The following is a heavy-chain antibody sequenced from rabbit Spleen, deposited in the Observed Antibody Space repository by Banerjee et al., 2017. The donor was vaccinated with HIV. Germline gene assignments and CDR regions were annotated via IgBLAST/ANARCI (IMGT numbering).Heavy chain of an antibody. V-gene: IGHV1S45*01. J-gene: IGHJ3*01. Sequence: LEESGGGLVKPEGSLTLTCTASGFSFSSSYWMCWVRQAPGKGLEWIACIYTSGGSACYASWGRGRFPFTKSTSTTVTLQMTRPTAADAATYFYARELDSVIGRNFDWWGQGTLVTVS. CDR2: IYTSGGSA. CDR1: GFSFSSSYW. D-gene: IGHD1-1*01. CDR3: ARELDSVIGRNFDW.